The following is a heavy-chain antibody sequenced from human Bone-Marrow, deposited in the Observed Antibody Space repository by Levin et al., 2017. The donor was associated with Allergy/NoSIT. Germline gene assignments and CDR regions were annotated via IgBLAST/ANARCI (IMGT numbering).Heavy chain of an antibody. V-gene: IGHV2-5*02. D-gene: IGHD6-19*01. Sequence: SGPTLVKPTQTLTLTCTFSGFSLSTGGVGVGWVRQPPGKALEWLALIYWDDDKRYSPSLKSRLTITKDTSKNQVVLTMTNIDPVDTATYDCAHRGPVAVAGAPVVFDYWGQGTLVTVSS. CDR2: IYWDDDK. J-gene: IGHJ4*02. CDR1: GFSLSTGGVG. CDR3: AHRGPVAVAGAPVVFDY.